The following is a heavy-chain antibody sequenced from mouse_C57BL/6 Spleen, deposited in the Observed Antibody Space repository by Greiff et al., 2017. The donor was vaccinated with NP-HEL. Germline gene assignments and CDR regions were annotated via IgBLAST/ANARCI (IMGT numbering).Heavy chain of an antibody. Sequence: QVQLQQPGAELVKPGASVKLSCKASGYTFTSYWMHWVKQRPGQGLEWIGMIHPNSGSTNYNEKFKSKATLTVDKSSSTAYMQLSSLTSEDSAVYYCAREGVMITTGYYAMDYWGQGTSVTVSS. CDR1: GYTFTSYW. V-gene: IGHV1-64*01. CDR2: IHPNSGST. CDR3: AREGVMITTGYYAMDY. J-gene: IGHJ4*01. D-gene: IGHD2-4*01.